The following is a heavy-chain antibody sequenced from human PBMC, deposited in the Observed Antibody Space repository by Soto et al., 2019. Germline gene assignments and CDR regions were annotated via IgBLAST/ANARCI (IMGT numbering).Heavy chain of an antibody. CDR3: ARGGCSSTSCLDV. CDR2: INSVGST. J-gene: IGHJ6*04. CDR1: GFTFSHYY. Sequence: EVQLVESGGGLVQPGGSLRLSCAASGFTFSHYYMHWVRQVPGKGLVWVSYINSVGSTSYADSVRGRFTVSRDNAKNTLYLEMNGLSGEDTALYYCARGGCSSTSCLDVWGAGITVTDSS. D-gene: IGHD2-2*01. V-gene: IGHV3-74*01.